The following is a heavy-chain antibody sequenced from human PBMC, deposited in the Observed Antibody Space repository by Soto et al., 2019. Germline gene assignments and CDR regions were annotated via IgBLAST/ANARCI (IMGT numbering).Heavy chain of an antibody. CDR2: IYYSGST. Sequence: PSETLSLTCTVSGGSISSYYWSWIRQPPGKGLEWIGYIYYSGSTNYNPSLKSRVTISVDTSKNQFSLKLSSVTAADTAVYYCARVPTGSRYMDVWGKGTTVTVSS. CDR1: GGSISSYY. CDR3: ARVPTGSRYMDV. D-gene: IGHD3-10*01. J-gene: IGHJ6*03. V-gene: IGHV4-59*01.